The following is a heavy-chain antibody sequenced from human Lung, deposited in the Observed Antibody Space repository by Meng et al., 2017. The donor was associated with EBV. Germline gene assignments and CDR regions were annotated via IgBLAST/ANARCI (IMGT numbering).Heavy chain of an antibody. CDR2: INDSGST. J-gene: IGHJ4*02. Sequence: QGQVRQWGAGLLKPSETLSLTCAVYGGSFSGSFSGYYWSWIRQAPGKGLEWIGEINDSGSTDYNPSLKSRLTISVDRSKSQFSLELSSVTAADTAVYYCARSTLDYWGQGTLVTVSS. CDR3: ARSTLDY. V-gene: IGHV4-34*01. D-gene: IGHD2/OR15-2a*01. CDR1: GGSFSGSFSGYY.